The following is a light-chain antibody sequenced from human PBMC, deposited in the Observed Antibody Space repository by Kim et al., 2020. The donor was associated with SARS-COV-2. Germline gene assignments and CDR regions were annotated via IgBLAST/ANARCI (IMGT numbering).Light chain of an antibody. Sequence: ATNKCKSSQSVLYSSNNEIYLAWYQQKPGQSPKLLIYGASIRESGVPDRFSGSGSGTDFTLTISSLQAEDVAVYHCHQYYAAPWTFGQGTKVDIK. J-gene: IGKJ1*01. CDR2: GAS. V-gene: IGKV4-1*01. CDR1: QSVLYSSNNEIY. CDR3: HQYYAAPWT.